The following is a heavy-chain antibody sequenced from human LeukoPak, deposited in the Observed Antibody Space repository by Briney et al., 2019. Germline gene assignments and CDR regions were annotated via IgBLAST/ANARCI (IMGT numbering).Heavy chain of an antibody. Sequence: GGSLRLSCAASGFTFSSYSMNWVRQAPGKGLEWVSSISSSSTNTYYVDSVKGRFTISRDNAKNSLYLQMNSLRAEDTAVYYCARGTTTVFDYWGQGTLVTVSS. CDR3: ARGTTTVFDY. V-gene: IGHV3-21*01. D-gene: IGHD1-1*01. CDR2: ISSSSTNT. J-gene: IGHJ4*02. CDR1: GFTFSSYS.